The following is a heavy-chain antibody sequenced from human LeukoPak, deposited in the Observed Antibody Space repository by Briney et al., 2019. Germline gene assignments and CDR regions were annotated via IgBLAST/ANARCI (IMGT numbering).Heavy chain of an antibody. D-gene: IGHD3-22*01. CDR3: AKSQHTYYFDNSAYYYFDY. J-gene: IGHJ4*02. CDR1: GGSISSGGYY. V-gene: IGHV4-61*09. CDR2: IYSTGSA. Sequence: PSQTLSLTCTVSGGSISSGGYYWTWIRQPAGKGLEWIGHIYSTGSANYSPSLKSRVTISLDSSTNQISLKLTSVTAADTAVYYCAKSQHTYYFDNSAYYYFDYWGQGTLVTVSS.